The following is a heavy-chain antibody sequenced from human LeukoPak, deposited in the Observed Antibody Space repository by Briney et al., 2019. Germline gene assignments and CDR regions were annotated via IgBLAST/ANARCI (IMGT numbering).Heavy chain of an antibody. CDR2: ISWNSGSI. V-gene: IGHV3-9*01. CDR3: AKDNGQVVTGFRFVLGLDY. Sequence: GGSLRLSCAASGFTFDDYAMHWVRQAPGKGLEWVSGISWNSGSIGYADSVKGRFTISRDNAKNSLYLQMNSLRAEDTALYYCAKDNGQVVTGFRFVLGLDYWGQGTLVTVSS. J-gene: IGHJ4*02. D-gene: IGHD4-23*01. CDR1: GFTFDDYA.